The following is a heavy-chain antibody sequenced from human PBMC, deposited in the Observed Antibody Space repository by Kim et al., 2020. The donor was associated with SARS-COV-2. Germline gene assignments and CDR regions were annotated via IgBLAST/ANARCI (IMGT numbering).Heavy chain of an antibody. J-gene: IGHJ4*02. CDR3: ARGNSSSGYYFDY. Sequence: SETLSLTCAVSGGSISSSNWWSWVRQPPGKGLEWIGEIYHSGSTNSNPSLKSRVTISVDKSKNQFSLKLSSVTAADTAVYYCARGNSSSGYYFDYWGQGTLVTVSS. CDR2: IYHSGST. D-gene: IGHD3-22*01. V-gene: IGHV4-4*02. CDR1: GGSISSSNW.